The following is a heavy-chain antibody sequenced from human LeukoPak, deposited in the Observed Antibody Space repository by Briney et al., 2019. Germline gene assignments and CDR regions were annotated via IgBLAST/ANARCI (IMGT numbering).Heavy chain of an antibody. CDR3: AREFAWEPLFN. CDR1: GGSISSGDYY. D-gene: IGHD1-26*01. CDR2: ISYSGST. J-gene: IGHJ4*02. V-gene: IGHV4-30-4*01. Sequence: SQTLCLTCTVSGGSISSGDYYWSWIRQPPGKGLEWIGYISYSGSTYYNPSLKSRVTMSVDTSKNQFSLKLSSVTAADTAVYYCAREFAWEPLFNWGQGTLVTVSS.